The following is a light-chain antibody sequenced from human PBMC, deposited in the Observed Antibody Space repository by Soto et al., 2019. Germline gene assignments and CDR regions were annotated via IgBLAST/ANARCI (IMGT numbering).Light chain of an antibody. J-gene: IGLJ2*01. CDR2: ANN. CDR3: AAWDDRMNGVI. Sequence: HSVLTQPPSASGTPGQRVTISCSGGSSNIGSNTINWYQQLPGTAPKLLIYANNQRPSGVPDRFSGSKSGTSASLAISGLQSEDESEYYCAAWDDRMNGVIFGGGTKLTVL. V-gene: IGLV1-44*01. CDR1: SSNIGSNT.